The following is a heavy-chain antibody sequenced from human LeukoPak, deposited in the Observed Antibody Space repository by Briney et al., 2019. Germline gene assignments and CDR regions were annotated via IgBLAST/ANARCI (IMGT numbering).Heavy chain of an antibody. CDR1: GYTFTGYY. Sequence: ASVKVSCKASGYTFTGYYMNWVRQAPGQGLEWMGWINPNSGGTNYAQKFQGRVTMTRDTSISTAYMELSRLRSDDTAVYYCARGLGYCSSTSCLTQVDYWGQGTLVTVSS. J-gene: IGHJ4*02. D-gene: IGHD2-2*01. CDR2: INPNSGGT. V-gene: IGHV1-2*02. CDR3: ARGLGYCSSTSCLTQVDY.